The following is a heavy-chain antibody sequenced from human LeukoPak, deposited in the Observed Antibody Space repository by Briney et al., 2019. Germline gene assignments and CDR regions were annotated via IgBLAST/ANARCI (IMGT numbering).Heavy chain of an antibody. CDR1: GYTFTSYY. V-gene: IGHV1-46*01. Sequence: ASVKVSCKASGYTFTSYYMHWVRQAPGQGLEWMGIINPSGGSTSYAQKFQGRVTMTRDTSTSTVYIELSGLRSEDTAVYYCARVVGAHDAFDIWGQGTMVTVSS. CDR3: ARVVGAHDAFDI. CDR2: INPSGGST. D-gene: IGHD1-26*01. J-gene: IGHJ3*02.